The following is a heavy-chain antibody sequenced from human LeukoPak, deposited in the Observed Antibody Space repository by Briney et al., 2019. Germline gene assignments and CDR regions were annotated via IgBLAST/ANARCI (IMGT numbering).Heavy chain of an antibody. CDR1: GFSFSTYN. CDR3: ARGGQEFGESMYYFDY. CDR2: ITYSSSYI. V-gene: IGHV3-21*01. J-gene: IGHJ4*02. Sequence: GGSLRLSCAVSGFSFSTYNMNWVREAPGKGLEWVSSITYSSSYIYYADSVKGRFTISRDNAKNSLYLQMNSLRAEDTALYYCARGGQEFGESMYYFDYWGQGTLVTVSS. D-gene: IGHD3-10*01.